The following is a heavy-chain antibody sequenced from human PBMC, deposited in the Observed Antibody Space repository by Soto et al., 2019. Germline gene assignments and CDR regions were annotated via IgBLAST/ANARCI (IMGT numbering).Heavy chain of an antibody. CDR3: ARVCRTYYDILTGYRHTYYFDY. V-gene: IGHV4-38-2*01. D-gene: IGHD3-9*01. CDR2: IYHSGST. CDR1: GYSISSGYY. Sequence: LSLTCAVSGYSISSGYYWGWIRQPPGKGLEWIGSIYHSGSTYCNPSLKSRVTISVDTSKNQFSLKLSSVTAADTAVYYCARVCRTYYDILTGYRHTYYFDYWGQGTLVTVSS. J-gene: IGHJ4*02.